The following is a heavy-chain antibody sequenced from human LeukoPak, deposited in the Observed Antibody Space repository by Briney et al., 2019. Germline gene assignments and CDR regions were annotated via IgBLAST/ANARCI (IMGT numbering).Heavy chain of an antibody. D-gene: IGHD1-26*01. V-gene: IGHV3-23*01. Sequence: GGSLRLSCAASGFTVSTNYMSWVRQAPGKGLEWVSVISDRGYSTHSADSVKGRFTISRDNSKNTLYLQMNSLRAEDTALYYCAKVVTKWELLYFDYWGQGILVTVSS. CDR1: GFTVSTNY. J-gene: IGHJ4*02. CDR2: ISDRGYST. CDR3: AKVVTKWELLYFDY.